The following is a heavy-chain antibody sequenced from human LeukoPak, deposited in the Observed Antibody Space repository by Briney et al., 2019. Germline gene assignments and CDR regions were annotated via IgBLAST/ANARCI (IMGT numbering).Heavy chain of an antibody. CDR1: GGSISSSIYY. CDR2: IYTSGGT. CDR3: ASKSLARGALTDY. D-gene: IGHD3-10*01. V-gene: IGHV4-61*02. Sequence: SETLSLTCTVSGGSISSSIYYWGWIRQPAGKGLEWIGRIYTSGGTNYNPSLKSRVTMSVDTSKKQFSLKLTSVTAADTAIYFCASKSLARGALTDYWGQGALVTVSS. J-gene: IGHJ4*02.